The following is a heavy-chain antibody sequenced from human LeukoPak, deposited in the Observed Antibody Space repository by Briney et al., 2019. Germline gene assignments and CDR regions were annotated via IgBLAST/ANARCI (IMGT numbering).Heavy chain of an antibody. CDR1: GGSISSYY. CDR3: ASTIGYYYYGMDV. CDR2: IYYSGST. J-gene: IGHJ6*02. V-gene: IGHV4-59*01. Sequence: SETLSLTCTVSGGSISSYYWSWIRQPPGKGLEWIGYIYYSGSTNYNPSLKSRVTISVDTFKNQFSLKLSSVTAADTAVYYCASTIGYYYYGMDVWGQGTTVTVSS. D-gene: IGHD2/OR15-2a*01.